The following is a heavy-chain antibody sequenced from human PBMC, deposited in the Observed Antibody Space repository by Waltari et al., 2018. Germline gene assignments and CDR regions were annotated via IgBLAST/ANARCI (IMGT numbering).Heavy chain of an antibody. CDR3: ARGPLLSKVDY. Sequence: QVQLQESDPGLVKPSQTLSLNCTVSGGSLDSGSSYWTWIRQPAGKGLEWIGRIYTSGSTNYNPSLKSRVTISVDTSKNQFSLNLSSVTAADTAVYYCARGPLLSKVDYWGQGTLVTVSS. V-gene: IGHV4-61*02. D-gene: IGHD1-26*01. CDR2: IYTSGST. CDR1: GGSLDSGSSY. J-gene: IGHJ4*02.